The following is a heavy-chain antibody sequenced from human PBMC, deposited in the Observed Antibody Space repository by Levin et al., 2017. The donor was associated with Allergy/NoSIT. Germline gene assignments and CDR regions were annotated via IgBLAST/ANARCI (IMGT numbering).Heavy chain of an antibody. CDR1: GFTVSSNY. D-gene: IGHD5-12*01. V-gene: IGHV3-66*02. CDR2: IYSGGST. Sequence: PGGSLRLSCAASGFTVSSNYMSWVRQAPGKGLEWVSVIYSGGSTYYADSVKGRFTISRDNSKNTLYLQMNSLRAEDTAVYYCASSGSHRPYYFDYWGQGTLVTVSS. J-gene: IGHJ4*02. CDR3: ASSGSHRPYYFDY.